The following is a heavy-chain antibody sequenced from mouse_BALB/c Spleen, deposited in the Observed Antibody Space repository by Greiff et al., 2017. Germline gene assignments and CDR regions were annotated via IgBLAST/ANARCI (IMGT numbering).Heavy chain of an antibody. D-gene: IGHD2-14*01. CDR2: ISDGGSYT. J-gene: IGHJ3*01. Sequence: EVKVVESGGGLVKPGGSLKLSCAASGFTFSDYYMYWVRQTPEKRLEWVATISDGGSYTYYPDSVKGRFTISRDNAKNNLYLQMSSLKSEDTAMYYCARDDYRYDVWFAYWGQGTLVTVSA. CDR3: ARDDYRYDVWFAY. V-gene: IGHV5-4*02. CDR1: GFTFSDYY.